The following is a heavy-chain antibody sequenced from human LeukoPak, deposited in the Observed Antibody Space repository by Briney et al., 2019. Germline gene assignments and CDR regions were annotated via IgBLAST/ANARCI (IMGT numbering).Heavy chain of an antibody. V-gene: IGHV4-59*10. D-gene: IGHD3-9*01. J-gene: IGHJ5*02. CDR2: IYTSGST. CDR1: GGSFSGYY. CDR3: ARATDYDILTGYLLPVWFDP. Sequence: SETLSLTCAVYGGSFSGYYWSWIRQPAGKGLEWIGRIYTSGSTNYNPSLKSRVSISIDTSKNQLSLKLSSVTTADTAVYYCARATDYDILTGYLLPVWFDPWGQGTLVTVSS.